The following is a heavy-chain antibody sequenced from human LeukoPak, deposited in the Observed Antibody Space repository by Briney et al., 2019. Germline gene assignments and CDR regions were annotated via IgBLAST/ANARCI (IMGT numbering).Heavy chain of an antibody. CDR1: GYSFTSYW. V-gene: IGHV5-51*01. Sequence: GESLKISCKGSGYSFTSYWIGWVRQMPGKGLEWMGIIYPGDSDTRYSPSFQGQVTISADKSISTAHLQWSSLKASDTAMYYCARRDILTGYYDYFDYWGQGTLVTVSS. CDR3: ARRDILTGYYDYFDY. CDR2: IYPGDSDT. D-gene: IGHD3-9*01. J-gene: IGHJ4*02.